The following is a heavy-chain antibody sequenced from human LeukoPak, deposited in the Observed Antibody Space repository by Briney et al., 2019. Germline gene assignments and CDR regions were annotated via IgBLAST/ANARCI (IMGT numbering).Heavy chain of an antibody. J-gene: IGHJ2*01. CDR1: GGSVGSDY. CDR2: IYNSGST. Sequence: PSETLSLTCTVSGGSVGSDYWSWIRQPAGKGLEWIGRIYNSGSTDFNRSLKSRVATSKDTSRNHFHLTLTSVPAAATATYSCARHTGVFGASSGAFDFWGRGTLVPVSS. V-gene: IGHV4-4*07. D-gene: IGHD3-3*01. CDR3: ARHTGVFGASSGAFDF.